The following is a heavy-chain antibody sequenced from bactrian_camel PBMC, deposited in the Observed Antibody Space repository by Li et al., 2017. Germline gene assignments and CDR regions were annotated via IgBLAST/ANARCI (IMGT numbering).Heavy chain of an antibody. D-gene: IGHD2*01. V-gene: IGHV3S63*01. CDR3: AAVCSSRGGSWYQPIKYIY. CDR1: GFTFDDSD. J-gene: IGHJ4*01. Sequence: VQLVESGGGSVQAGETLRLSCTASGFTFDDSDMGWYRQAPGNECELVSSISSDGNTYYADSVKGRFTISRDNAKNTVYLQMNSLKPEDTAMYYCAAVCSSRGGSWYQPIKYIYWGQGTQVTVS. CDR2: ISSDGNT.